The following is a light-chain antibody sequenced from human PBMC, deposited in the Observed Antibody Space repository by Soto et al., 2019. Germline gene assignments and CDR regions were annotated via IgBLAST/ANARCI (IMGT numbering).Light chain of an antibody. CDR3: QQYSHLIT. V-gene: IGKV1-33*01. Sequence: DIQMTQSPSSLSSSVGDRVTITCQPSQDISNYLNWYHHKLGKAPKLLIYDAFNLETGVPSRFSGSGSGTGFTLNFSSLQREDLATYYCQQYSHLITFGQGTRLEIK. J-gene: IGKJ5*01. CDR1: QDISNY. CDR2: DAF.